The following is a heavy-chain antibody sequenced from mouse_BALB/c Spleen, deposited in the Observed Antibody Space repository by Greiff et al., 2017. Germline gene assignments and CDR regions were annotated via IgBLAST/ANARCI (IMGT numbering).Heavy chain of an antibody. D-gene: IGHD2-1*01. CDR3: ASNYDWYFDV. Sequence: EVQLQESGPDLVKPSQSLSLTCTVTGYSITSGYSWHWIRQFPGNKLEWMDYIHYSGSTNYNPTLKSRISLTRDTSKSHFFLQLNSVTTEDTATYYCASNYDWYFDVWGAGTTVTVSS. V-gene: IGHV3-1*02. CDR2: IHYSGST. J-gene: IGHJ1*01. CDR1: GYSITSGYS.